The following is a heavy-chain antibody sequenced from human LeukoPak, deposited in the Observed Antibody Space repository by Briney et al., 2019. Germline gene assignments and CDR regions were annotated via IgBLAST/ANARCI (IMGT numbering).Heavy chain of an antibody. Sequence: PGGSLRLSCAASGFTFSSYWMSWVRQAPGKGLEWVANIKEDGSEKYYVDSVKGRFTISRDNAKNSLYLQMNSLRAEDTAVYYCARGGPRTYCSSTSCYVDYWGQGTLVTVSS. D-gene: IGHD2-2*01. CDR2: IKEDGSEK. CDR3: ARGGPRTYCSSTSCYVDY. J-gene: IGHJ4*02. CDR1: GFTFSSYW. V-gene: IGHV3-7*01.